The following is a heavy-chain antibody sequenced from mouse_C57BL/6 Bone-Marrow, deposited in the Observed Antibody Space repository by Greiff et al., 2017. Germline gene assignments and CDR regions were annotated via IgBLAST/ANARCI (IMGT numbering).Heavy chain of an antibody. J-gene: IGHJ4*01. Sequence: VQLKQSGPVLVKPGPSVKISCKASGFTFTDYYMHWVKQSHGKSLEWIGLVYPYNGGTSYNRKFKGKATLTVDTSSSTAYMELNSLTSEDSAVYYCASHYYGSFYYAMDYWGQGTSVTVSS. CDR1: GFTFTDYY. V-gene: IGHV1-36*01. CDR2: VYPYNGGT. D-gene: IGHD1-1*01. CDR3: ASHYYGSFYYAMDY.